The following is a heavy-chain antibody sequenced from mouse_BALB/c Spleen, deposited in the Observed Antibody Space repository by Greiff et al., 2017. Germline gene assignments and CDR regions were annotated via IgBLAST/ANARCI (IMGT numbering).Heavy chain of an antibody. CDR3: ARPIYSAWFAY. CDR2: IWSGGST. D-gene: IGHD2-1*01. J-gene: IGHJ3*01. CDR1: GFSLTSYG. V-gene: IGHV2-4-1*01. Sequence: VQLQQSGPGLVQPSQSLSITCTVSGFSLTSYGVHWVRQSPGKGLEWLGVIWSGGSTDYNAAFISRLSISKDNSKSQVFFKMNSLQADDTAIYYCARPIYSAWFAYWGQGTLVTVSA.